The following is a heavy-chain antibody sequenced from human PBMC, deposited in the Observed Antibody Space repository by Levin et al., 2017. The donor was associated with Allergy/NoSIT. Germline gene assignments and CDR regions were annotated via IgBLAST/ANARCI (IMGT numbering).Heavy chain of an antibody. CDR1: GGSISSADSY. J-gene: IGHJ4*02. CDR3: ARERYFGSGSGADY. Sequence: TTSETLSLTCTVSGGSISSADSYWSWIRQPPGKGLEWIGYIYYSGSTFYNPSLKSRVTMSVDTSKNQFSLKLTSVTAADTAVYYFARERYFGSGSGADYWGQGTLVAVSS. CDR2: IYYSGST. D-gene: IGHD3-10*01. V-gene: IGHV4-30-4*01.